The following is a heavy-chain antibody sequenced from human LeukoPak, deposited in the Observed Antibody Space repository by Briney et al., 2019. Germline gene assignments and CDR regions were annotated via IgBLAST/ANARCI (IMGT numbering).Heavy chain of an antibody. J-gene: IGHJ4*02. Sequence: GGSLRLSCVASGFTFSSYEMNWVRQAPGKGLEWVSYISTSGSTIYYADSVKGRFTISRNNAKNSLYLQMNSLRAEDTAVYYCARPYDSNRDHSGYGYWGRGTLVTVSS. D-gene: IGHD5-12*01. CDR2: ISTSGSTI. V-gene: IGHV3-48*03. CDR3: ARPYDSNRDHSGYGY. CDR1: GFTFSSYE.